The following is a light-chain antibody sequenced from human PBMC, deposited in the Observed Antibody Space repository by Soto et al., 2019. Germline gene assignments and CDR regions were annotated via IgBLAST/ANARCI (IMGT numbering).Light chain of an antibody. V-gene: IGKV1-5*01. CDR2: DAS. CDR3: QQYYSYPWT. J-gene: IGKJ1*01. Sequence: IHMTQAPSTLSASVRDRVTITCRASQSSSDWLAWSQLKPGKAPTLLIYDASSLESGVPSRFSGSGSGTDFTLTISCLQSEDFATYYCQQYYSYPWTFGQGTKVDIK. CDR1: QSSSDW.